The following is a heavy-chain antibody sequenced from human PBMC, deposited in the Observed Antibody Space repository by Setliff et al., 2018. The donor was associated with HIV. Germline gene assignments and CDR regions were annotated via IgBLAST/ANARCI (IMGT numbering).Heavy chain of an antibody. D-gene: IGHD3-10*01. Sequence: SETLSLTCTVSSGSISSYYWIWIRQPPGKGLEWIGHIFYSGSTNHNPSLKSRVTISVDTSKNQFSLKLSSVTAADTAVYYCARARGFGFDYWGQGTLVTVSS. CDR1: SGSISSYY. V-gene: IGHV4-59*01. CDR2: IFYSGST. J-gene: IGHJ4*02. CDR3: ARARGFGFDY.